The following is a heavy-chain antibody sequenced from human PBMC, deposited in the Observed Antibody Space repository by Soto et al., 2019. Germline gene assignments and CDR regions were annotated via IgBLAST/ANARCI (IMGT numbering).Heavy chain of an antibody. Sequence: QVQLLQSGAEVKKPGSSVRVSCEASGGTFRTYAISWVRQAPGQGLEWMGEIIPIFGTVNYAQKFQGRVTSPGDDSATTVYMELRSLRSEDTAVTYCARGAVAGSPTAYYYYGMDVWGQGSTVTVSS. J-gene: IGHJ6*02. CDR3: ARGAVAGSPTAYYYYGMDV. CDR2: IIPIFGTV. CDR1: GGTFRTYA. V-gene: IGHV1-69*12. D-gene: IGHD6-19*01.